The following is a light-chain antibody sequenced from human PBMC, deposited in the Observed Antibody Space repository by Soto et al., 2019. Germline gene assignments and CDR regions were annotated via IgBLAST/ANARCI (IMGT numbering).Light chain of an antibody. CDR1: SSNIGSNT. Sequence: QSALTKPPSATGTPGGRVTISCSGSSSNIGSNTVNWYQQLPGTAPKLLIYSNNQRPSGVPDRFSGSKSGTSASLAISGLQSEDEADYYCAAWDDSLNGYVFGTGTKVTVL. J-gene: IGLJ1*01. V-gene: IGLV1-44*01. CDR2: SNN. CDR3: AAWDDSLNGYV.